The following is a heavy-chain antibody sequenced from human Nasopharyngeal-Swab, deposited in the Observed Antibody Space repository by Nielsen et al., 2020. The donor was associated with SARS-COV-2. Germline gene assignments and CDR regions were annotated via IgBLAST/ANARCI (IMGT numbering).Heavy chain of an antibody. CDR2: IKSKTDGGTT. CDR1: GFTFSNAW. D-gene: IGHD3-10*01. V-gene: IGHV3-15*01. CDR3: ARGVVVRARRSSYYFDY. Sequence: GESLKISCAASGFTFSNAWMSWVRQAPGKGLEWVGRIKSKTDGGTTDYAAPVKGRFTISRDDSKNTLYLQMNSLKTEDTAVYYCARGVVVRARRSSYYFDYWGQGTLVTVSS. J-gene: IGHJ4*02.